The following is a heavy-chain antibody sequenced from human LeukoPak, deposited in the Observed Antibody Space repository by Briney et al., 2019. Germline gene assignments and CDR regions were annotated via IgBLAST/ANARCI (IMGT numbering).Heavy chain of an antibody. CDR1: GFTVSSNY. CDR3: AGAVGYCSSTSCYYFDY. D-gene: IGHD2-2*01. CDR2: IYSGGST. J-gene: IGHJ4*02. Sequence: GGSLRLSCAASGFTVSSNYMSWVRQAPGKGLEWVSVIYSGGSTYYADSVKGRFTISRDNSKNTLYLQMNSLRAEDTAVYYCAGAVGYCSSTSCYYFDYWGQGTLVTVSA. V-gene: IGHV3-66*01.